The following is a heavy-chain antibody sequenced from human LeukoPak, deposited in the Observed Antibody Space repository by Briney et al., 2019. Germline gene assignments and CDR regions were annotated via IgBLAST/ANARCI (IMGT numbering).Heavy chain of an antibody. D-gene: IGHD1-26*01. J-gene: IGHJ6*03. CDR2: INHSGST. Sequence: SETLSLTCAVYGGSFSGYYWSWIRQPPGKGLEWIGEINHSGSTNYNPSLKSRVTISVDTSKNQFSLKLSSVTAADTAVYYCARVGSGGYLKYYYYLDAWGKGTTVTVSS. CDR1: GGSFSGYY. V-gene: IGHV4-34*01. CDR3: ARVGSGGYLKYYYYLDA.